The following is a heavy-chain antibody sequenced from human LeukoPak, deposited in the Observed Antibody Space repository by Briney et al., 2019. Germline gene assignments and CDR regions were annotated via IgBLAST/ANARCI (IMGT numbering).Heavy chain of an antibody. CDR1: GGTFSNYA. Sequence: GASVKVSCKASGGTFSNYAINWVRQATGQGLEWMGWMNPNSGNTGYAQKFQGRVTMTRNTSISTAYMELSSLRSEDTAVYYCARAGGYCGRISCPYYFDYWGQGSLVAVSS. D-gene: IGHD2-15*01. J-gene: IGHJ4*02. V-gene: IGHV1-8*02. CDR3: ARAGGYCGRISCPYYFDY. CDR2: MNPNSGNT.